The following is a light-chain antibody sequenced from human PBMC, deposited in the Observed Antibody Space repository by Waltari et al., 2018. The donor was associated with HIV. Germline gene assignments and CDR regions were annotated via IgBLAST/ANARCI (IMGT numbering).Light chain of an antibody. V-gene: IGKV1-5*03. CDR3: QQYDTFPWT. CDR2: EAS. Sequence: DIQMTQSPSTLSASIGDRVTITCRASQSISVWLAWYHQKPGKAPKPLIYEASNLESGVPSRFSGTGSGTEFTLTISSLQPDDSATFYCQQYDTFPWTFGQGTKVGIK. J-gene: IGKJ1*01. CDR1: QSISVW.